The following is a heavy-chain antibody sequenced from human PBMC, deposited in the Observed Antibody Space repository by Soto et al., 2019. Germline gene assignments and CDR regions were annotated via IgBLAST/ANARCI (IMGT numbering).Heavy chain of an antibody. D-gene: IGHD6-6*01. J-gene: IGHJ4*02. CDR2: INHSGST. Sequence: QVQLQQWGAGLLKPSETLSITCAVYGGSFSGYYWSWIRQPPGKGLEWIGEINHSGSTNYNPSLKSRVTISVDTSKNQFSLKLSSVTAADTAVNYCESEYDYWGQGTLVTVSS. CDR3: ESEYDY. CDR1: GGSFSGYY. V-gene: IGHV4-34*01.